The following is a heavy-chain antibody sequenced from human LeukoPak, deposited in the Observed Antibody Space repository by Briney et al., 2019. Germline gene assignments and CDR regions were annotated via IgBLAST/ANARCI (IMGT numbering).Heavy chain of an antibody. Sequence: SVKVSCKASGYTFTSYGISWVRQAPGQGLEWMGGIIPIFGTANYAQKFQGRVTITADKSTSTAYMELSSLRSEDTAVYYCARGRGDYGSGSFYYYYMDVWGKGTTVTVSS. D-gene: IGHD3-10*01. CDR1: GYTFTSYG. J-gene: IGHJ6*03. V-gene: IGHV1-69*06. CDR3: ARGRGDYGSGSFYYYYMDV. CDR2: IIPIFGTA.